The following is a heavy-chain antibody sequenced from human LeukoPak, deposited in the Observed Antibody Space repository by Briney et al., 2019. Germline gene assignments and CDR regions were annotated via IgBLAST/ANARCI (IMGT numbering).Heavy chain of an antibody. Sequence: SETLSLTCTVSGGSISSGSYYWGWIRQPPGKGLEWIGSIYYGGSTYYNPSLKSRVTISVDTSKNQFSLKLSSVTAADTAVYYCARPKTYYDFWSGYYTRNLDAFDIWGQGTMVTVSS. CDR1: GGSISSGSYY. V-gene: IGHV4-39*01. J-gene: IGHJ3*02. D-gene: IGHD3-3*01. CDR2: IYYGGST. CDR3: ARPKTYYDFWSGYYTRNLDAFDI.